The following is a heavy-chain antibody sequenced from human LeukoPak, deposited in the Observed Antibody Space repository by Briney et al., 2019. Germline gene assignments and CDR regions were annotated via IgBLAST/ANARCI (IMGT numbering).Heavy chain of an antibody. D-gene: IGHD5-12*01. J-gene: IGHJ4*02. Sequence: SETLSLPCAVYGGSFSDYHWSWLRQAPGQGLEWIGEINHSGSTSHNPSLKSRVSIPVDTSKNQFSLKLSSVTAADTGMYYCAKSNGYGLIDYWGQGTLVTVSS. CDR3: AKSNGYGLIDY. CDR1: GGSFSDYH. V-gene: IGHV4-34*01. CDR2: INHSGST.